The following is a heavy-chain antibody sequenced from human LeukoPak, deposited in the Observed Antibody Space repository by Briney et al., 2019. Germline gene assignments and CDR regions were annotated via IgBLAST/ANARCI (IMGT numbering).Heavy chain of an antibody. CDR3: ARDRGGLDAFDI. CDR1: GYSISSGYY. Sequence: SETLSLTCTVSGYSISSGYYWGWIRQPPGKGLEWIGSIYHSGSTYYNPSLKSRVTISVDTSKNQFSLKLSSVTAADTAIYYCARDRGGLDAFDIWGQGTMVTVSS. CDR2: IYHSGST. V-gene: IGHV4-38-2*02. J-gene: IGHJ3*02. D-gene: IGHD3-10*01.